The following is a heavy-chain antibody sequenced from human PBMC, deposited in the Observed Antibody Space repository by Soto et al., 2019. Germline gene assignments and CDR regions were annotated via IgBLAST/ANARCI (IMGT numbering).Heavy chain of an antibody. CDR2: TYYRTKWYN. CDR3: ARRSFYCTNGVCYRWFAP. D-gene: IGHD2-8*01. V-gene: IGHV6-1*01. Sequence: SQTLSLTCAISGDSVSSNSAAWNWIRQSPSRGLEWLGRTYYRTKWYNDYAVSVKSRITINPDTSKNQFSLQLNSVTPEDTAVYYCARRSFYCTNGVCYRWFAPWGQGTLVTVSS. CDR1: GDSVSSNSAA. J-gene: IGHJ5*02.